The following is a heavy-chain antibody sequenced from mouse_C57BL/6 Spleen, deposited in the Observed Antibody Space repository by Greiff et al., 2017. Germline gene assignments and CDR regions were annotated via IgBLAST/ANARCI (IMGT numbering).Heavy chain of an antibody. V-gene: IGHV1-74*01. D-gene: IGHD4-1*01. CDR1: GYTFTSYW. CDR2: IHPSDSDT. Sequence: QVQLQQPGAELVKPGASVKVSCKASGYTFTSYWMHWVKQRPGQGLEWIGRIHPSDSDTNYNQKFKGKATLTVDKSSSTAYMQISSLTSEDSAVYYCAIGPIPTIGKLGRLYAMDYWGQGTSVTVSS. CDR3: AIGPIPTIGKLGRLYAMDY. J-gene: IGHJ4*01.